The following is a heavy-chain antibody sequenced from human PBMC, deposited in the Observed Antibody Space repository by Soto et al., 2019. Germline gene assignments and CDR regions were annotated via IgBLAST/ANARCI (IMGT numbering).Heavy chain of an antibody. CDR2: INAGKGDT. V-gene: IGHV1-3*01. CDR1: GYTFTNHA. Sequence: ASEEVSCKASGYTFTNHAIHWVRQAPGQGLEWMGWINAGKGDTKYPQRFQGRVTITRDTSASTAYMELSSLRSEDTAVYYCARNILGGTTDYWGPGTLVTAPQ. CDR3: ARNILGGTTDY. D-gene: IGHD1-7*01. J-gene: IGHJ4*02.